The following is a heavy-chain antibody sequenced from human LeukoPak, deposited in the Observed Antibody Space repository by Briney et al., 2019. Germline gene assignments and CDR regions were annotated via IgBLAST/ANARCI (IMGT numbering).Heavy chain of an antibody. J-gene: IGHJ4*02. CDR1: GYTFTSCD. CDR3: ARAGYYDFWSGYYNFDY. D-gene: IGHD3-3*01. V-gene: IGHV1-8*01. Sequence: ASVKVSCKASGYTFTSCDINWVRQATGQGLEWMGWMNPNSGNTGYAQKFQGRVTMTRNTSISTAYMELSSLRSEDTAVYYCARAGYYDFWSGYYNFDYWGQGTLVTVSS. CDR2: MNPNSGNT.